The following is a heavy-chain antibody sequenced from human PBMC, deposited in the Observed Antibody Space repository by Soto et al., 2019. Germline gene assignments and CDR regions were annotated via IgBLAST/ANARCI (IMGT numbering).Heavy chain of an antibody. CDR2: IKQDGSEK. J-gene: IGHJ6*02. CDR1: GFTFSSYW. V-gene: IGHV3-7*03. CDR3: ARDRPRLYYYYGMDV. Sequence: GGSLRLSCAASGFTFSSYWMSWVRQAPGKGLEWVANIKQDGSEKYYVDSVKGRFTISRDNAKNSLYLQMNSLRAEDTAVYYCARDRPRLYYYYGMDVWGQGTTLTVSS.